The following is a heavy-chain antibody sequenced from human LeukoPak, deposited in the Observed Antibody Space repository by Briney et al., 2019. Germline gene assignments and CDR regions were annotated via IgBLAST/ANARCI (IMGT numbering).Heavy chain of an antibody. CDR2: IYSGGST. V-gene: IGHV3-53*05. Sequence: PGGSLRLSCAASGFTVSSNYMSWVRQAPGKGLEWVSVIYSGGSTYYADSVKGRFTISRDNSNNTLYLQMNSLRAEDTAVYYCARERPGTYYFDYWGQGTLVTVSS. D-gene: IGHD1/OR15-1a*01. CDR1: GFTVSSNY. CDR3: ARERPGTYYFDY. J-gene: IGHJ4*02.